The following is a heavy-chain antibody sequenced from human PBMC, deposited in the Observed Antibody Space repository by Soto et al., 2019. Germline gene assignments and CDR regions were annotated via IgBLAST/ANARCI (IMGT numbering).Heavy chain of an antibody. Sequence: SETLSLTCTVSGGSISDDSYWSWIRQTPGKGLEWIGYIYHTGNTYYNPSLRSRVSISVDKSKSQFSLKLISVAAADTAVYFCARDEYQLLSSVSWFDSWGQGTLVTVSS. CDR1: GGSISDDSY. CDR2: IYHTGNT. CDR3: ARDEYQLLSSVSWFDS. J-gene: IGHJ5*01. V-gene: IGHV4-30-4*01. D-gene: IGHD2-2*01.